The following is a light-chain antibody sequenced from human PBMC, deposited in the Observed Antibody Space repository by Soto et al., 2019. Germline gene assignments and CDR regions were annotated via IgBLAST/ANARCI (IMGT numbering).Light chain of an antibody. Sequence: EIVLTQSPATLSVSPGERATLSCRASQSISNLLAWYQQKPGQAPRLLMYGASTRATGFPDRFSGSGSGTEFTLTISSLQSEDFAEYHCQQYNNWPQTFGQGTKVDI. CDR2: GAS. V-gene: IGKV3-15*01. CDR1: QSISNL. CDR3: QQYNNWPQT. J-gene: IGKJ1*01.